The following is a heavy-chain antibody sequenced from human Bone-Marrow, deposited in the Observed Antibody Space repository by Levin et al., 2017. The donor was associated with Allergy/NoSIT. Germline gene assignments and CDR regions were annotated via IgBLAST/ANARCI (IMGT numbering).Heavy chain of an antibody. D-gene: IGHD5-18*01. CDR1: GFTFRDHS. J-gene: IGHJ4*02. Sequence: GGSLRLSCTASGFTFRDHSMSWVRQAPGKGLEWVGFIRNQEKGGTSEYSESVNGRFTISRDDSKSITYLQMNSLKSEDTAVYYCGSGYGVHWGQGILVTVSS. V-gene: IGHV3-49*04. CDR3: GSGYGVH. CDR2: IRNQEKGGTS.